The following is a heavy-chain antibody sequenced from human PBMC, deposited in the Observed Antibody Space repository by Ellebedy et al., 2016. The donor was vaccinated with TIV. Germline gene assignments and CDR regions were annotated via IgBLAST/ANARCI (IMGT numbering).Heavy chain of an antibody. J-gene: IGHJ4*02. V-gene: IGHV3-21*01. D-gene: IGHD6-19*01. Sequence: PGGSLRLSCAASGFTFSSYSMNWVRQAPGKGLEWVSSISSSSSYIYYADSVKGRFTISRDNAKNSLYLQMNSLRAEDTAVYYCAREGGIAVAATPTFNDYWGQGTLVTVSS. CDR1: GFTFSSYS. CDR3: AREGGIAVAATPTFNDY. CDR2: ISSSSSYI.